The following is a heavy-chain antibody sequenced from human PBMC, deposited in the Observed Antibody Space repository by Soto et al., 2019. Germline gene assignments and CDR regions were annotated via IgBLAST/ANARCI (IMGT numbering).Heavy chain of an antibody. D-gene: IGHD5-18*01. CDR1: GFTFSTYG. CDR2: IWYDGSNK. J-gene: IGHJ4*02. CDR3: GRDGALGDTTVVDS. V-gene: IGHV3-33*01. Sequence: QVQLVESGGGVVQPGKSLRLSCAASGFTFSTYGMHWVRQAPGKGLEWVAVIWYDGSNKYHGDSLKGRFTISRDNSKNTVYLQINNLRAEDTAVYDCGRDGALGDTTVVDSWGQGTLVIVSS.